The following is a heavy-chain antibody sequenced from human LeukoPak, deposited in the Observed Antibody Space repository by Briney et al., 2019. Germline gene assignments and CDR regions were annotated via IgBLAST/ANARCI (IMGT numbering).Heavy chain of an antibody. V-gene: IGHV3-49*04. CDR1: GFTFGDYA. D-gene: IGHD2-2*01. Sequence: GGSLRLSCTASGFTFGDYAMSWVRQAPGKGLEWVGFIRSKAYGGTTEYAASVKGRFTISRDDSKSIAYLQMNSLKTEDTAVYYCTRASVYCSSTSCYYYYMDVWGKGTTVTVSS. J-gene: IGHJ6*03. CDR2: IRSKAYGGTT. CDR3: TRASVYCSSTSCYYYYMDV.